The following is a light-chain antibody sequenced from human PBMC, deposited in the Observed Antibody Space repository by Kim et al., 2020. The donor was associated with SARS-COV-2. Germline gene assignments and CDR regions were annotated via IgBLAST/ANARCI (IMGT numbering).Light chain of an antibody. CDR3: NSRDSNDSVV. J-gene: IGLJ2*01. CDR2: GKN. V-gene: IGLV3-19*01. CDR1: SLRSYY. Sequence: VALVQTVRITCQANSLRSYYETWYQQTPAQAPILVIYGKNRRPSGIPDRFSGSSSGNTASLTITGTQAGDEADYYCNSRDSNDSVVFGGGTQLTVL.